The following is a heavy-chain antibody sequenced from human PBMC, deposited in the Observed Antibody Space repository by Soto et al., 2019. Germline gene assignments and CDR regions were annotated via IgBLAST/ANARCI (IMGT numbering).Heavy chain of an antibody. Sequence: SVKVSCKASGGTFSSYAISWVRQAPGQGLEWMGGIIPIFGTANYAQKFQGRVTITADESTSTAYMELSSLRSEDTAVYYCAGGYSSCWAPYYGMDVWGQGTTVTVSS. J-gene: IGHJ6*02. D-gene: IGHD6-19*01. CDR3: AGGYSSCWAPYYGMDV. CDR2: IIPIFGTA. V-gene: IGHV1-69*13. CDR1: GGTFSSYA.